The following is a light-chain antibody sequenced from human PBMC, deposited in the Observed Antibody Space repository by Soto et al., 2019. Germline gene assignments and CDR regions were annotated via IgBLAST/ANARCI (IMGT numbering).Light chain of an antibody. V-gene: IGLV2-14*03. J-gene: IGLJ2*01. CDR3: SSYTAITTTRV. CDR1: SSDVGGYNY. Sequence: QSALTQPASVSGSPGQSITISCTGTSSDVGGYNYVSWYQQHPGKAPQLMIYDVSSRPSGVSLRFSGSKSGNTASLTISGLQAEDGAYYFCSSYTAITTTRVFGGGTKLTVL. CDR2: DVS.